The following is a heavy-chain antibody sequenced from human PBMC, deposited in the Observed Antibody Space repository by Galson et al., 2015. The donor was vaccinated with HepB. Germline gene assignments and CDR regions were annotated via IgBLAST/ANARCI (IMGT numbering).Heavy chain of an antibody. D-gene: IGHD2-15*01. V-gene: IGHV3-33*01. Sequence: SLRLSCAASGFTFSSYGMHWVRQAPGKGLEWVAVIWYDGSNKYYADSVKGRFTISRDNSKNTLYLQMNSLRAEDTAVYYCARRDCSGGSCYSHYYYYGMDVWGQGTTVTVSS. CDR1: GFTFSSYG. J-gene: IGHJ6*02. CDR3: ARRDCSGGSCYSHYYYYGMDV. CDR2: IWYDGSNK.